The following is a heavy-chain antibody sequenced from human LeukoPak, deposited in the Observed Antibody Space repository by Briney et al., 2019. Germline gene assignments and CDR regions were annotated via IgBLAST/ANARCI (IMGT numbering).Heavy chain of an antibody. V-gene: IGHV4-4*07. CDR3: ARGGYSSSWYRSPSKEFDY. D-gene: IGHD6-13*01. CDR1: GGSISGYY. CDR2: INTRGST. J-gene: IGHJ4*02. Sequence: SETLSLTCTVSGGSISGYYWSWIRQPAGKGLEWIGRINTRGSTNYNPSLKSRVTMSVDTSKNQFSLKLSSVTAADTAVYYCARGGYSSSWYRSPSKEFDYWGQGTLVTVSS.